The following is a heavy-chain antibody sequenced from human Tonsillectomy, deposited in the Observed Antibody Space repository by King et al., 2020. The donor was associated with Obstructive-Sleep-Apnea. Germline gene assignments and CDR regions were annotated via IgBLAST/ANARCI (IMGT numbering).Heavy chain of an antibody. CDR3: ARKAKTGTTSGAFDY. Sequence: VQLVESGGGLVKPGGSLRLSCVASGFTFSSYSMIWVRQAPGKGLEWVSSINSGSIYIYYADSVKGRFTISRDNAKNSLYLQMSSLSAEDTAVYYCARKAKTGTTSGAFDYWGQGTLVTVSS. J-gene: IGHJ4*02. CDR2: INSGSIYI. D-gene: IGHD1-7*01. CDR1: GFTFSSYS. V-gene: IGHV3-21*01.